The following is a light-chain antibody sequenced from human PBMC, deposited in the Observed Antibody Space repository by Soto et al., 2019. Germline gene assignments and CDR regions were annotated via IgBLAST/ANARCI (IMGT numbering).Light chain of an antibody. J-gene: IGKJ1*01. V-gene: IGKV1-39*01. CDR3: QQSYSTPR. Sequence: DIQMTQSPSSLSASVGDRVTITCRASQSISSYLNWYQQKPGKAPKLLIYAASSLQSGVPSRFIGSESGTDFTLTISSLQPEDFATYYCQQSYSTPRFGQGTKVEIK. CDR2: AAS. CDR1: QSISSY.